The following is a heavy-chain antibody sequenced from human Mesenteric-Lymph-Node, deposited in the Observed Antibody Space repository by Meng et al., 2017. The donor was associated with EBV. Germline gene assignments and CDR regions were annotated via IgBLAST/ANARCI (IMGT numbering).Heavy chain of an antibody. CDR1: GYTFTNYA. D-gene: IGHD1-7*01. J-gene: IGHJ4*02. CDR3: AKSGSMWPSFDY. Sequence: QVQLVRAGAEGMKPGASVKVSCKASGYTFTNYALHWVRQAPRQRLEWMGWINAGNGNTKYSQIFPGRVTITRDTSASTAYMELSGLRSEDTAVYYCAKSGSMWPSFDYWGQGTLVTVSS. CDR2: INAGNGNT. V-gene: IGHV1-3*01.